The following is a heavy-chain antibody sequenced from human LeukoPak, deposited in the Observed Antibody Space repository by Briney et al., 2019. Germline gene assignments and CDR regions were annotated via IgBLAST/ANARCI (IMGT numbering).Heavy chain of an antibody. CDR3: ARHRRRDPFDP. CDR1: GFIFTSYW. J-gene: IGHJ5*02. Sequence: GESLKISCKGSGFIFTSYWIGWVRQMPGKGLEWMGIIYPGDSDTRYSPSFQGHVTISADKSISTAYLQWSSLKASDTAMYYCARHRRRDPFDPWGQGTLVTVSS. CDR2: IYPGDSDT. D-gene: IGHD1-14*01. V-gene: IGHV5-51*01.